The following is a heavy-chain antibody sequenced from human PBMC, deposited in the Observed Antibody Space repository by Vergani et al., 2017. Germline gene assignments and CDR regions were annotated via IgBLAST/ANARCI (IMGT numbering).Heavy chain of an antibody. J-gene: IGHJ4*02. CDR1: GGSISSSSYF. CDR2: IYYSGST. CDR3: ASHGVLHSSGWYVPAQVGY. V-gene: IGHV4-39*01. D-gene: IGHD6-19*01. Sequence: QLQLQESGPGLVKPSETLSLTCTVSGGSISSSSYFWGWIRQPPGKGLERIGSIYYSGSTYYNPSLKSRVTISVDTSKNQFSLNLSSVTAADTAVYYCASHGVLHSSGWYVPAQVGYWGQGTLATVSS.